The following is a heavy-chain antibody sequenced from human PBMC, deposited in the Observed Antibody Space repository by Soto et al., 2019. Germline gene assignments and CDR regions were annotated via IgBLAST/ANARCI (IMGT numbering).Heavy chain of an antibody. CDR2: IFTGGST. D-gene: IGHD6-19*01. CDR3: ARDRYSGGWLDAFDI. J-gene: IGHJ3*02. Sequence: PGGSLRLSCAASGFTVSSNYMSWVRQAPGKGLEWVSVIFTGGSTYYADSVKGRFTISRHSSKNTVYLQMNSLRAEDTAVYYCARDRYSGGWLDAFDIWGQGTMVTVSS. V-gene: IGHV3-53*04. CDR1: GFTVSSNY.